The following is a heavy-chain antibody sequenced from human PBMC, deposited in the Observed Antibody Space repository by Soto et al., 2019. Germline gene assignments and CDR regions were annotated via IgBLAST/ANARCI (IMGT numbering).Heavy chain of an antibody. CDR2: INPNSGGT. D-gene: IGHD2-2*01. V-gene: IGHV1-2*02. Sequence: ASVKVSCKASGYTFTGYYMHWVRQAPGQGPEWMGWINPNSGGTNYAQKFQGRVTMTRDTSISTAYMELSRLRSDDTAVYYCARDPSSLGPFDYWGQGTLVTVSS. CDR3: ARDPSSLGPFDY. CDR1: GYTFTGYY. J-gene: IGHJ4*02.